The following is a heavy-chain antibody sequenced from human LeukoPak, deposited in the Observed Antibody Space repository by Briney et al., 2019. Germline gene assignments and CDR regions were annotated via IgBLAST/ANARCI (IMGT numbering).Heavy chain of an antibody. J-gene: IGHJ4*02. CDR1: GGTFSSYA. V-gene: IGHV1-69*13. Sequence: ASVKVSCKASGGTFSSYAISWVRQAPGQGLEWMGGIIPIFGTANYAQKFQGRVTITADESTSTAYMELSSLRSEDTAVYYCARAYYYDSSGSYETFDYWGQGTLVTVSS. CDR3: ARAYYYDSSGSYETFDY. CDR2: IIPIFGTA. D-gene: IGHD3-22*01.